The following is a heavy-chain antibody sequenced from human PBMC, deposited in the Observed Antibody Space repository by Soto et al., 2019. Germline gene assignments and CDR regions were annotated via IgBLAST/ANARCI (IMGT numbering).Heavy chain of an antibody. V-gene: IGHV3-23*01. Sequence: EVQLLESGGGLVQPGGSLRVSCAASGFTFSAYAMTWVRQAPGKGLEWVSGISGSGGNTYYADSVKGRFTISRDNSENTLFLQMNSLRAEDTAVYYCAKDLLRDSYFYYGMDVWGQGTTVTVSS. D-gene: IGHD1-26*01. J-gene: IGHJ6*02. CDR2: ISGSGGNT. CDR3: AKDLLRDSYFYYGMDV. CDR1: GFTFSAYA.